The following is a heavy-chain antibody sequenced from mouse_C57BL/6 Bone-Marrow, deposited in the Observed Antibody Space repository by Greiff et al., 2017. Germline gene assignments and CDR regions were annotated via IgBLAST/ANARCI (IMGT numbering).Heavy chain of an antibody. Sequence: QVQLQQPGAELVRPGTSVKLSCKASGYTFTSYWMHWVKQRPGQGLEWIGVIDPSDSYTKYNQKFKGKATLTVETSSSTAYMQLSSLTSEDSAVYYGALITTVVSYYFDYWGQGTTLTVSA. J-gene: IGHJ2*01. V-gene: IGHV1-59*01. CDR2: IDPSDSYT. D-gene: IGHD1-1*01. CDR1: GYTFTSYW. CDR3: ALITTVVSYYFDY.